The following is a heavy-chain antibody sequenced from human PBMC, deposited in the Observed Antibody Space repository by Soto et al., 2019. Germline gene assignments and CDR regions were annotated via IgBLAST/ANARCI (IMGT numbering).Heavy chain of an antibody. V-gene: IGHV4-31*03. D-gene: IGHD3-3*01. Sequence: SETLSLTCTVSGGSISSGGYYWSWIRQHPGKGLEWIGYIYYSGSTYYNPSLKSRVTISVDTSKNQFSLKLSSVTAADTAVYYCARRYYDFWSGYYGPGFFDPWGQGTLVTVSS. CDR3: ARRYYDFWSGYYGPGFFDP. CDR1: GGSISSGGYY. CDR2: IYYSGST. J-gene: IGHJ5*02.